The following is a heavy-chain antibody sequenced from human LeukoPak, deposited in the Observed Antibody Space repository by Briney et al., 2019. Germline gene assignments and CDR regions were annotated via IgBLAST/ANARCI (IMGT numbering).Heavy chain of an antibody. J-gene: IGHJ5*02. Sequence: ASVKVSCKASGYSFTKYFMHWVRQVPGQGLEWMGLINPSGDYTDYAQKFQGRVTMTRDTSTSTVYMELSSLRSEDTAVYYCARDNSNSDADYWWFDPWGQGTRVTVSS. CDR1: GYSFTKYF. V-gene: IGHV1-46*01. CDR2: INPSGDYT. CDR3: ARDNSNSDADYWWFDP. D-gene: IGHD2/OR15-2a*01.